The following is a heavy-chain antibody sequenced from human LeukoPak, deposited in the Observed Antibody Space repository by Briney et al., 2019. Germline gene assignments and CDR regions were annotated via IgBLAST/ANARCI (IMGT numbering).Heavy chain of an antibody. CDR3: ARVGRDGYNLIDY. Sequence: GGSLRLSCAASGFTVSSNYMSWARQAPGKGLEWVSVIYSGGSTYYADSVKGRFTISRDNSKNTLYLQMNSLRAEDTAVYYCARVGRDGYNLIDYWGQGTLVTVSS. CDR1: GFTVSSNY. J-gene: IGHJ4*02. CDR2: IYSGGST. V-gene: IGHV3-66*01. D-gene: IGHD5-24*01.